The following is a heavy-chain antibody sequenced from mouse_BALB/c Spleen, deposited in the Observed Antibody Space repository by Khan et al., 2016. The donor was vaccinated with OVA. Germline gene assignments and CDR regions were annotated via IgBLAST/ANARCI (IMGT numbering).Heavy chain of an antibody. Sequence: QMQLEESGPGLVAPSQSLSITCTVSGFSLTNYDISWMRQTPGKGLEWLGVIWTGGGTNYNSVFMSRLSITKDNSKSQVFLKMNSLQTDDTAIYYCVRRCNYYGSFYWYFDVWGVGTTVTVSS. CDR2: IWTGGGT. CDR1: GFSLTNYD. CDR3: VRRCNYYGSFYWYFDV. V-gene: IGHV2-9-2*01. J-gene: IGHJ1*01. D-gene: IGHD1-1*01.